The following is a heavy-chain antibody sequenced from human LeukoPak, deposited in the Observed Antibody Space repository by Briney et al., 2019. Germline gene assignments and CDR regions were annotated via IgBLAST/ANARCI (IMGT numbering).Heavy chain of an antibody. J-gene: IGHJ5*02. CDR2: IRYDGSDK. CDR3: AKAGQNSGWVFDP. D-gene: IGHD5-12*01. V-gene: IGHV3-30*02. Sequence: TGGSLRLSCAASEFTFSSYGMHWVRQAPGKGLEWVAFIRYDGSDKYYADSVKGRFTISRDNSKNTLYLQMNSLRAEDTAVYYCAKAGQNSGWVFDPRGQGTLVTVSS. CDR1: EFTFSSYG.